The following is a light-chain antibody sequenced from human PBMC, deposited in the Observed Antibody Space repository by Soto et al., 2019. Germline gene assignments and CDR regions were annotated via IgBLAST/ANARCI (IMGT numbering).Light chain of an antibody. CDR2: WAS. Sequence: DIVMTQSPDSLAVSMSERATIYCKSSQSVLYSSNNKNYLAWYQQKPRQPPKLLIFWASTRESGVPDRFSGSGSGTDFTLTISSLQAEDVAVYYCQQYYNTPYTFGQGTKLEIK. V-gene: IGKV4-1*01. CDR1: QSVLYSSNNKNY. J-gene: IGKJ2*01. CDR3: QQYYNTPYT.